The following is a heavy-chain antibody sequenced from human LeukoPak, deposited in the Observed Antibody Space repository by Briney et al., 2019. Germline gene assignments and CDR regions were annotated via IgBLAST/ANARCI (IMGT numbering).Heavy chain of an antibody. D-gene: IGHD6-13*01. V-gene: IGHV3-20*04. Sequence: PGGSLRFSCAASGFTFDDYGMSWVRQAPGKGLEWVSGINWNGGSTGYADSVKGRFTISRDNAKNSLYLQMNSLRAEDTALYYCARDLIIAAAGSGGAGDYWGQGTLVTVSS. CDR2: INWNGGST. CDR1: GFTFDDYG. CDR3: ARDLIIAAAGSGGAGDY. J-gene: IGHJ4*02.